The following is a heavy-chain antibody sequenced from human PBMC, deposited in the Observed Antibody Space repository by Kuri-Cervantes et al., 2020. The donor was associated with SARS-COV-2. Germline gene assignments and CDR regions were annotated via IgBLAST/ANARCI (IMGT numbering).Heavy chain of an antibody. D-gene: IGHD3-3*01. CDR2: TYYRSKWYN. J-gene: IGHJ5*02. CDR1: GDSVSSNSAA. Sequence: SETLSLTCAISGDSVSSNSAAWNWIRQSPSRGLEWLGRTYYRSKWYNDYAVSVKSRITINPDTSKNQFSLKLSSVTAADTAVYYCARLDYDFWSGHPNWFDPWGQGTLVTVSS. CDR3: ARLDYDFWSGHPNWFDP. V-gene: IGHV6-1*01.